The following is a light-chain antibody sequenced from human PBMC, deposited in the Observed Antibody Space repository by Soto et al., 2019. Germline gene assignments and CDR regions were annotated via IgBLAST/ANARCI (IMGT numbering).Light chain of an antibody. CDR3: QQYGSSSWT. V-gene: IGKV3-20*01. J-gene: IGKJ1*01. Sequence: EIVLTQSPGTLSLSPGERATHSCRASQSVSSSYLAWYQQKPGQAPRLLIYGASSRATGIPDRFSGSGSGTDFTLTISRLEPEDFAVYYCQQYGSSSWTFGQGTKVDI. CDR1: QSVSSSY. CDR2: GAS.